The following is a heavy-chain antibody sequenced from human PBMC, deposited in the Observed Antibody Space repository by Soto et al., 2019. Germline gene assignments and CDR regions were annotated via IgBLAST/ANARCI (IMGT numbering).Heavy chain of an antibody. CDR2: ISSRSNHI. V-gene: IGHV3-21*01. CDR1: GFTFSSYA. J-gene: IGHJ6*02. D-gene: IGHD3-10*01. CDR3: AKDRGRGSPVSGGMDV. Sequence: GSLRLSCAASGFTFSSYAMNWVRQAPGKGLEWVSVISSRSNHIYYADSVRGRFTISRDNAKNSLYLQMNSLRAEDTAVYYCAKDRGRGSPVSGGMDVWGQGTTVTVSS.